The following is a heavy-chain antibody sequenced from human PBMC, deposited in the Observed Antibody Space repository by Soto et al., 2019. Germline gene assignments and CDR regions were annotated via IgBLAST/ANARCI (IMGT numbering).Heavy chain of an antibody. CDR1: GFTFSSYG. CDR2: ISYDGSNK. D-gene: IGHD3-10*01. Sequence: GGSLRLSCAASGFTFSSYGMHWVRQAPGKGLEWVAVISYDGSNKYYADSVKGRFTISRDNSKNTLYLQMNSLRAEDTAVYYCAKDKAMVRGVITYYYYYGMDVWGQGTTVTVSS. CDR3: AKDKAMVRGVITYYYYYGMDV. J-gene: IGHJ6*02. V-gene: IGHV3-30*18.